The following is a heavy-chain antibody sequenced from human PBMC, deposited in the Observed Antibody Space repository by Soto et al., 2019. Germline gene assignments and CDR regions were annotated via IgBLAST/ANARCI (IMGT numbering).Heavy chain of an antibody. D-gene: IGHD2-15*01. Sequence: QMQLVQSGPEVKKPGTSVKVSCKASGFTFTSSAMQWLRQARGQRLEWIGWIVVGSGNKNYAQKLQERVTITRDMSTITAYMELSSLRSEETAVYYCAADLRGYCSGGSCYIGYWGQGTLVTVSS. CDR1: GFTFTSSA. V-gene: IGHV1-58*02. CDR3: AADLRGYCSGGSCYIGY. J-gene: IGHJ4*02. CDR2: IVVGSGNK.